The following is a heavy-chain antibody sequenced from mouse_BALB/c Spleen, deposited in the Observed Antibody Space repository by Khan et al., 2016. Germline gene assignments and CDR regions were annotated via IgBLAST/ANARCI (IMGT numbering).Heavy chain of an antibody. CDR1: GYSITSDYA. V-gene: IGHV3-2*02. Sequence: EVQLQESGPGLVKPSQSLSLTCTVTGYSITSDYAWNWIRQFPGNKLEWIGYIGYSGRTSYNPSLQSRISITRDPSKNQVFLQLHSVTTEDTATYYCAKEGDYGYDSWFPYWGQGTLVTVSA. CDR3: AKEGDYGYDSWFPY. CDR2: IGYSGRT. D-gene: IGHD2-2*01. J-gene: IGHJ3*01.